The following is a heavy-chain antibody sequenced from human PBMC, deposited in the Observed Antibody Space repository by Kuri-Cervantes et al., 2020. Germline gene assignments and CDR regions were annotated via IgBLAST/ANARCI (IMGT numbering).Heavy chain of an antibody. CDR3: ARMTLVRGALGYYYGMDV. CDR2: IDWDDDK. CDR1: GGSISSYY. J-gene: IGHJ6*02. D-gene: IGHD3-10*01. Sequence: TLSLTCTVSGGSISSYYWSWIRQPPGKALEWLAHIDWDDDKYYSTSLKTRLTVSRDTSENHVVLTMTNMDPVDTATYYCARMTLVRGALGYYYGMDVWGQGTTVTVSS. V-gene: IGHV2-70*18.